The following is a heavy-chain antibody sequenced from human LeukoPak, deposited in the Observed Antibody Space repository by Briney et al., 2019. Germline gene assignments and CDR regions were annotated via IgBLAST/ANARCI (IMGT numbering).Heavy chain of an antibody. J-gene: IGHJ4*02. CDR2: IYQRATV. V-gene: IGHV4-38-2*02. D-gene: IGHD2-21*01. CDR1: GYSISSGYF. CDR3: ARAFCVGECFVLHIFFDS. Sequence: SETLSLTCNVSGYSISSGYFWGWVRQAPGKGLEWIGSIYQRATVHYNPSLKSRVTISLDTSKNHFSLNLRSMQASDTAVYYCARAFCVGECFVLHIFFDSWGQGTLVTVSS.